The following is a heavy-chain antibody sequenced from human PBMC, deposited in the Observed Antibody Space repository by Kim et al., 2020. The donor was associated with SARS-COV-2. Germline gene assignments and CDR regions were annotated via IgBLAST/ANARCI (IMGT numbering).Heavy chain of an antibody. CDR1: GFTFSSYW. CDR2: IKQDGSEK. J-gene: IGHJ4*02. V-gene: IGHV3-7*01. Sequence: GGSLRLSCAASGFTFSSYWMSWVRQAPGKGLEWVANIKQDGSEKYYVDSVKGRFTISRDNAKTSLYLQMNSLRAEDTAVYYCARDSAILNNGYDLGFGYWGQGTLVTVSS. D-gene: IGHD5-12*01. CDR3: ARDSAILNNGYDLGFGY.